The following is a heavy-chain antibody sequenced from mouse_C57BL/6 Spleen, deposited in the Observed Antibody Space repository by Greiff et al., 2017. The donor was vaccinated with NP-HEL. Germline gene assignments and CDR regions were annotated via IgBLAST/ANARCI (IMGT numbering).Heavy chain of an antibody. D-gene: IGHD1-1*01. J-gene: IGHJ3*01. CDR1: GYSITSGYY. CDR3: ASTYYGSSAWFAY. Sequence: LQESGPGLVKPSQSLSLTCSVTGYSITSGYYWNWIRQFPGNKLEWMGYISYDGSNNYNPSLKNRISITRDTSKNQFFLKLNSVTTEDTATYYCASTYYGSSAWFAYWGQGTLVTVSA. V-gene: IGHV3-6*01. CDR2: ISYDGSN.